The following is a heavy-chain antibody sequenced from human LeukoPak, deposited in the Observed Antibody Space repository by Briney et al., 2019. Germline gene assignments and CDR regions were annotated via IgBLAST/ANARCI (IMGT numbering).Heavy chain of an antibody. CDR1: GGSFSGYY. D-gene: IGHD3-10*01. Sequence: PSETLSLTCAVYGGSFSGYYWSWIRQPPGKGLEWIGEINHSGSTNYNPSLKSRVTISVDTSKNQFSLKLSSVTAADTAVYYCARLRGTSRILLWFGESAHDAFDIWGQGTMVTVSS. CDR2: INHSGST. J-gene: IGHJ3*02. V-gene: IGHV4-34*01. CDR3: ARLRGTSRILLWFGESAHDAFDI.